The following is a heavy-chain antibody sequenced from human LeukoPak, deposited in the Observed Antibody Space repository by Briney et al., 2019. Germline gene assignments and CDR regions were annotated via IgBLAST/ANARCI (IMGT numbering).Heavy chain of an antibody. Sequence: GGSLRLSCAASGFIVSSNYMSWVRQAPGKGLEWVSVIYSGGSTYYADPVKGRFTISRDNSKNTLYLQMNSLGAEDTAVYYCTREPADYGDYVSRDYWGQGTLVTVSS. J-gene: IGHJ4*02. V-gene: IGHV3-53*01. CDR2: IYSGGST. CDR3: TREPADYGDYVSRDY. CDR1: GFIVSSNY. D-gene: IGHD4-17*01.